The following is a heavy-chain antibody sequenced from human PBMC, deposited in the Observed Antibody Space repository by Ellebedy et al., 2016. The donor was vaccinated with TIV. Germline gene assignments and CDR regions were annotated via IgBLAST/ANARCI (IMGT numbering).Heavy chain of an antibody. CDR1: GFTFSSYG. CDR2: ISYDGSNK. V-gene: IGHV3-30*18. D-gene: IGHD3-10*01. CDR3: AKDREGHSGTFMDV. J-gene: IGHJ6*02. Sequence: GGSLRLXXAASGFTFSSYGMHWVRQAPGKGLEWVAVISYDGSNKYYADSVKGRFTISRDNSKNTLYLQMNSLRAEDTAVYYCAKDREGHSGTFMDVWGQGTTVTVSS.